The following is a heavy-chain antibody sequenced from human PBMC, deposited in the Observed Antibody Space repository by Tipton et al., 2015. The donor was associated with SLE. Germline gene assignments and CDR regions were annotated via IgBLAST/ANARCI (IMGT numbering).Heavy chain of an antibody. V-gene: IGHV4-4*07. J-gene: IGHJ3*01. CDR3: ARLLEYGVYGGDALDL. CDR1: GGSISFAY. CDR2: IYSSGDR. Sequence: TLSLTCTVSGGSISFAYWSWIRQSAGRGLEWIGRIYSSGDRDYNPSLRSRVTMSIDASQNRVSLRLKSVSAADTAVYYCARLLEYGVYGGDALDLWGQGTLVTASS. D-gene: IGHD4-17*01.